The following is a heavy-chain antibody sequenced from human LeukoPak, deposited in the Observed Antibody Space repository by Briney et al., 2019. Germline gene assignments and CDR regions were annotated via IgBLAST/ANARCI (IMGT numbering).Heavy chain of an antibody. J-gene: IGHJ6*02. V-gene: IGHV4-61*02. CDR1: GGSISSGSYY. D-gene: IGHD6-19*01. Sequence: SETLSLTCTVSGGSISSGSYYWSWIRQPAGKGLEWIGRIYTSGSTNYNPSLKSRVTISVDTSKNQFSLKLSSVTAADTAVYYCARGGQWLVEGYYYYGMDVWGQGTTVTVSS. CDR2: IYTSGST. CDR3: ARGGQWLVEGYYYYGMDV.